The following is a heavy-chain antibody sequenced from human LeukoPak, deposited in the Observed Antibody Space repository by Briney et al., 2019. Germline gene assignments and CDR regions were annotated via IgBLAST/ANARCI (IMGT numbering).Heavy chain of an antibody. Sequence: PGGSLRLSCVPSGFTFSSYGMHWVRQAPGKGLEWVAVISYDGSNKCDGSNKYCADSVKGRFTISRDNSKNTLNLQMNSLRAEDTAVYYCAGVVVPAAIYYYYYYGMDVGGQGTTVSVSS. CDR3: AGVVVPAAIYYYYYYGMDV. J-gene: IGHJ6*02. D-gene: IGHD2-2*01. V-gene: IGHV3-30*03. CDR2: ISYDGSNKCDGSNK. CDR1: GFTFSSYG.